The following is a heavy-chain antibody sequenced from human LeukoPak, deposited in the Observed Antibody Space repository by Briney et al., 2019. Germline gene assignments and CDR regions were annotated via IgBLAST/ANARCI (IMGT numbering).Heavy chain of an antibody. CDR1: GFTFSSYS. CDR3: ARLTGENYYYMDV. CDR2: ISSSSSTI. V-gene: IGHV3-48*04. Sequence: GGSLRLSCAASGFTFSSYSMNWVRQAPGKGLEWVSYISSSSSTIYYADSVKGRFTISRDNAKNSLYLQMNSLRAEDTAVYYCARLTGENYYYMDVWGKGTTVTVSS. D-gene: IGHD7-27*01. J-gene: IGHJ6*03.